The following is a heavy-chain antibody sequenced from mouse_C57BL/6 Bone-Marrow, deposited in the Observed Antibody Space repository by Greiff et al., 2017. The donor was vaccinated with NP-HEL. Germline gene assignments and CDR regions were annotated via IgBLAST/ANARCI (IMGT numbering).Heavy chain of an antibody. CDR1: GYTFTSYW. D-gene: IGHD2-3*01. J-gene: IGHJ2*01. CDR2: IDPSDSYT. V-gene: IGHV1-69*01. CDR3: ARWIYYGYYYFDY. Sequence: QVQLQQPGAELVMPGASVKLSCKASGYTFTSYWMHWVKQRPGQGLEWIGEIDPSDSYTNYNQKFKGKATLTVEQSSSTAYKQLSSLTSEDSAVYYCARWIYYGYYYFDYWGRGTTLTVSS.